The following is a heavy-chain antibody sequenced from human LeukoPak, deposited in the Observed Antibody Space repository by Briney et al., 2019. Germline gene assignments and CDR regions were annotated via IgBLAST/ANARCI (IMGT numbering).Heavy chain of an antibody. CDR1: GDSISGYY. V-gene: IGHV4-59*01. J-gene: IGHJ4*02. CDR3: VGRAARYFDY. CDR2: IFHSGST. D-gene: IGHD2-15*01. Sequence: SETLSLTCIVSGDSISGYYWSWIRQPPGKGLEWIGYIFHSGSTNYNASLKSRVAISVDTSKNQFSLSLNSVTAADTAVYYCVGRAARYFDYWGQGFLVTVSS.